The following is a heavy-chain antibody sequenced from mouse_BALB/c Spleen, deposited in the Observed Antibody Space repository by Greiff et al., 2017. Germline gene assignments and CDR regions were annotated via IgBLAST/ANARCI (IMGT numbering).Heavy chain of an antibody. CDR3: VRDYYGYEWFAY. CDR2: IRSKSNNYAT. J-gene: IGHJ3*01. V-gene: IGHV10S3*01. Sequence: EVKLVETGGGLVQPKGSLKLSCAASGFTFNTNAMNWVRQAPGKGLEWVARIRSKSNNYATYYADSVKDRFTISRDDSQSMLYLQMNNLKTEDTAMYYCVRDYYGYEWFAYWGQGTLVTVSA. D-gene: IGHD2-2*01. CDR1: GFTFNTNA.